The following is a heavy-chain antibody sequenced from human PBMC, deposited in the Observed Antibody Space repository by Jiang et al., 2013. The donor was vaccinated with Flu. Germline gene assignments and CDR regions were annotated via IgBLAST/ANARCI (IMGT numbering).Heavy chain of an antibody. Sequence: QTLSLTCAISGDSVSSNSAAWNWIRQSPSRGLEWLGRTYYRSKWYNDYAVSVKSRITINPDTSKNQFSLQLNPVTPEDTAVYYCARGGAVAGTGSFGYWGQGTLVTVSS. CDR1: GDSVSSNSAA. V-gene: IGHV6-1*01. D-gene: IGHD6-19*01. CDR3: ARGGAVAGTGSFGY. CDR2: TYYRSKWYN. J-gene: IGHJ4*02.